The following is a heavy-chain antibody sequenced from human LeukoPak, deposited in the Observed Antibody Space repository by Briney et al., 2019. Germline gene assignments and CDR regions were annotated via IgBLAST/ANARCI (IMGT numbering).Heavy chain of an antibody. CDR2: ISGSGSTI. D-gene: IGHD1-26*01. CDR3: ARDVFGWEHPFDY. J-gene: IGHJ4*02. Sequence: GGSLRLSCAASEFTFSKMNWVRQAPGKGLEWVSYISGSGSTILYADSVKGRFTISRDNARKSLYLQMNSLRAEDTAVYYCARDVFGWEHPFDYWGQGTLVTVSS. V-gene: IGHV3-48*03. CDR1: EFTFSK.